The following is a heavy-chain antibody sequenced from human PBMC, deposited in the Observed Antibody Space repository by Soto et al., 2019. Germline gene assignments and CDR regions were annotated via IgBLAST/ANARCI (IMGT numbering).Heavy chain of an antibody. J-gene: IGHJ4*02. D-gene: IGHD2-21*01. CDR3: ATAGQFRFDN. CDR2: INADGRTT. CDR1: GFTFSTYW. Sequence: EVQLVESGGGLFQPGGSLRLSCEASGFTFSTYWMHWVRQAPGQGLVWLPRINADGRTTNYADSVRGRFTISRDNAKNTLFLQVNSLRAEDTAVYYCATAGQFRFDNWGQGALVTVSS. V-gene: IGHV3-74*01.